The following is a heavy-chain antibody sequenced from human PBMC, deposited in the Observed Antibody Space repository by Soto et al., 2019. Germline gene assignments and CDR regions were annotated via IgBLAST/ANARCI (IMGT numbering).Heavy chain of an antibody. CDR1: GYSFTSYW. Sequence: GESLKISCKGSGYSFTSYWIGWVRQMPGKGLEWMGIIYPGDSDTRYSPSFQGQVTISADKSISTAYLQWSSLKASDTAMYYCARLARDSSGFYGMDVWGQGTTVAVSS. V-gene: IGHV5-51*01. CDR2: IYPGDSDT. D-gene: IGHD3-22*01. J-gene: IGHJ6*02. CDR3: ARLARDSSGFYGMDV.